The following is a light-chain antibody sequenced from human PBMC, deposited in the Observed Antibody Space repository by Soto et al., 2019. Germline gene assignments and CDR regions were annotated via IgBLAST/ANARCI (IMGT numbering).Light chain of an antibody. J-gene: IGKJ1*01. CDR3: QHYRSYPWT. CDR2: GAS. Sequence: AIRMTQSPSSFSASTGDRVTITCRASQGISNWLAWYQQKPGKAPKLLIYGASTLQSGVPSRFSGSGSGTDFTLTISSLQSEDSATYYCQHYRSYPWTFGQGTKVEVK. CDR1: QGISNW. V-gene: IGKV1-8*01.